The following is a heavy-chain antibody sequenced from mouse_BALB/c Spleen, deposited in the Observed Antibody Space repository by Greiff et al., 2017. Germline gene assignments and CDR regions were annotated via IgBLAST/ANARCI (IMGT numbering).Heavy chain of an antibody. J-gene: IGHJ4*01. D-gene: IGHD2-10*01. CDR1: GYTFTSYW. V-gene: IGHV1-69*02. Sequence: VQLQQPGAELVRPGASVKLSCKASGYTFTSYWINWVKQRPGQGLEWIGNIYPSDSYTNYNQKFKDKATLTVDKSSSTAYMQLSSPTSEDSAVYYCTRAAYYGNYDYAMDYWGQGTSVTVSS. CDR3: TRAAYYGNYDYAMDY. CDR2: IYPSDSYT.